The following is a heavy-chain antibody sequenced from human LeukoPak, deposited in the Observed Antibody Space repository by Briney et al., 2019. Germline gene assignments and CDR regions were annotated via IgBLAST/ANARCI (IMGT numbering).Heavy chain of an antibody. V-gene: IGHV3-23*01. CDR1: GFTFSSYG. D-gene: IGHD5-12*01. CDR2: LSGNGGTT. J-gene: IGHJ6*02. CDR3: ARDAGNSGYGMDV. Sequence: PGGSLRLSCAASGFTFSSYGMSWLRQAPGRGLEWVSALSGNGGTTYYVDSVKGRFTISRDSAKNSLYLQMSSLRDEDTAVCYCARDAGNSGYGMDVWGQGTTVTVSS.